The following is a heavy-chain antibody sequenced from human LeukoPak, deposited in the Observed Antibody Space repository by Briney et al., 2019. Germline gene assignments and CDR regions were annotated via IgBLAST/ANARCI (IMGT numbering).Heavy chain of an antibody. Sequence: SQTLSLTCTVSGGSISSGDYYWSWIRQPPGMGLEWIGSIHYRLPTFYDPLLKSRVTISVDTSKNQISLRLRSVTAADTAVYYCARHEEEDGYNAKTPDYWGQGTLVTVSS. V-gene: IGHV4-30-2*03. CDR2: IHYRLPT. CDR1: GGSISSGDYY. CDR3: ARHEEEDGYNAKTPDY. D-gene: IGHD5-24*01. J-gene: IGHJ4*02.